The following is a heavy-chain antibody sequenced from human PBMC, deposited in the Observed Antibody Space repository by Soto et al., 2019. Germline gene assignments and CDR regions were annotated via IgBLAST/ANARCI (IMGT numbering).Heavy chain of an antibody. J-gene: IGHJ6*02. V-gene: IGHV4-59*01. Sequence: PSETLSLTCTVSGGSISSYYWSWIRQPPGKGLEWIGYIYYSGSTNYNPSLKSRVTISVDTSKNQFSLKLSSVTAADTAVYYCASARIRYYGSGRMDVSGPGTTVTVYS. CDR2: IYYSGST. CDR1: GGSISSYY. D-gene: IGHD3-10*01. CDR3: ASARIRYYGSGRMDV.